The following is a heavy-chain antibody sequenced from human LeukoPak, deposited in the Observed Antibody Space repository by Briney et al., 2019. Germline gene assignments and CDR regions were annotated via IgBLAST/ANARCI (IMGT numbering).Heavy chain of an antibody. V-gene: IGHV3-21*01. CDR1: GFTFSSYT. J-gene: IGHJ4*02. D-gene: IGHD6-13*01. Sequence: MPGGSLRLSCAASGFTFSSYTMNWVRQAPGKGLEWVSSISSSSLYIYYADSVKGRFTISRDNAKNSLYLQMNSLRAEDTAVYYCARDLRAAAGSFDYWGQGTLVTVSS. CDR2: ISSSSLYI. CDR3: ARDLRAAAGSFDY.